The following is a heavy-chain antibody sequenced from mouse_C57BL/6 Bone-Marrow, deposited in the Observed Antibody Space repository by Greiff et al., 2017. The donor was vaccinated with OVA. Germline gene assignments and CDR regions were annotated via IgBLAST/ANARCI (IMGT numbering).Heavy chain of an antibody. J-gene: IGHJ1*03. CDR1: GYTFTSYW. Sequence: QVQLQQPGAELVMPGASVKLSCKASGYTFTSYWMHWVKQRPGQGLEWIGEIDPSDSYTNYNQKFKGKSTLTVDKSSSTAYMQLSSLTSEDSAVYYCASPYCGSSPSYWYFDVWGTGTTVTVSS. V-gene: IGHV1-69*01. D-gene: IGHD1-1*01. CDR2: IDPSDSYT. CDR3: ASPYCGSSPSYWYFDV.